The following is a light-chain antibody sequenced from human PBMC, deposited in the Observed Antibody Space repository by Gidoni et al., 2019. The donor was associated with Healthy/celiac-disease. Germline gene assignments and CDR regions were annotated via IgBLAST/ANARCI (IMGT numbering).Light chain of an antibody. CDR2: AAS. V-gene: IGKV1-9*01. Sequence: DIELTQSPSFLSASVGDRVTITCRASQGISSYLAWYQQKPGKAPKLLIYAASTLQSGVPSRFSGSGSGTEFTLTISSLQPEDFATYYCQQLNSYPFTFXPXTKVDIK. CDR3: QQLNSYPFT. CDR1: QGISSY. J-gene: IGKJ3*01.